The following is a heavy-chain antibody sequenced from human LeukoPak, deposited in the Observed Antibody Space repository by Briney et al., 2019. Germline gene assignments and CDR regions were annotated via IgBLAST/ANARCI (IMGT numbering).Heavy chain of an antibody. Sequence: PSETLSLTCTVSGYSISSGYYWGWIRQPPGKGLEWIGSIYHSGGSSYKSSLKSRVTMSVDMYKNQISLRLSSVTAADTAVYYCVRGNTYLDYWGQGTSVTVSS. V-gene: IGHV4-38-2*02. CDR2: IYHSGGS. CDR3: VRGNTYLDY. J-gene: IGHJ4*02. CDR1: GYSISSGYY.